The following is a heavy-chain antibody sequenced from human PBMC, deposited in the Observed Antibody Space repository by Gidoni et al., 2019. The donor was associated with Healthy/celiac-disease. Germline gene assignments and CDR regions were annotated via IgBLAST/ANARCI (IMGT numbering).Heavy chain of an antibody. CDR3: ARLRWGSLGFDY. V-gene: IGHV4-39*01. CDR1: CGSICSSRYY. D-gene: IGHD3-16*01. Sequence: QLQLQVSVPGLVKPSETLSPPCTVPCGSICSSRYYWGWIRQPPGKGLEWIGSIYYSGSTYYNPSLKSRVTISVDTSKNQFSLKLSSVTAADTAVYYCARLRWGSLGFDYWGQGTLVTVSS. CDR2: IYYSGST. J-gene: IGHJ4*02.